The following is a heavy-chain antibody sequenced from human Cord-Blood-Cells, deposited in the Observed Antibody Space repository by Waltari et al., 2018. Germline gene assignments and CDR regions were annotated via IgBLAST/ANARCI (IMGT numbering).Heavy chain of an antibody. Sequence: QVQLVQSGAEVKKPGASVKVSCKASGYTFTSYAMHWVRQAPGQRLEWMGWINAGNGNTKYSQKFQGRVTITRDTSASTAYMELSSLRSEDTAVYYCARARQGSSSWYYYGMDVWGQGTTVTVSS. J-gene: IGHJ6*02. CDR1: GYTFTSYA. CDR3: ARARQGSSSWYYYGMDV. D-gene: IGHD6-13*01. V-gene: IGHV1-3*01. CDR2: INAGNGNT.